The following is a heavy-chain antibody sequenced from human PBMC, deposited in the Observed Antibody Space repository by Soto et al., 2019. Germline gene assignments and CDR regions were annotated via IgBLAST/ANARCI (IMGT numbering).Heavy chain of an antibody. V-gene: IGHV1-2*02. J-gene: IGHJ4*02. CDR1: GYTFTANY. Sequence: QVQLVQSGAEVKKPGASVKVSCKTSGYTFTANYIHWVRQAPGQGLEWMGWINPNSGSTNYAQKFQGRVTMTRDTSISTAYMELSRLTSDDTAVYYCARESVVTGTRHFDYWGQGTLVTVSS. D-gene: IGHD1-7*01. CDR3: ARESVVTGTRHFDY. CDR2: INPNSGST.